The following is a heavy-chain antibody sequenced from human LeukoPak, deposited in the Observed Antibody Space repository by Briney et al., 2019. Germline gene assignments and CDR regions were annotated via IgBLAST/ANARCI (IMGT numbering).Heavy chain of an antibody. CDR2: IYYSGST. D-gene: IGHD3-22*01. Sequence: SETLSLTCTVSGGSISSYYWRWIRQPPGKGLERVGYIYYSGSTNYNPSLKSRVTISVDTSKNQFSLKLSSVTAADTAVYYCARVPTYYYDSSGYTSDAFDIWGQGTMVTVSS. CDR3: ARVPTYYYDSSGYTSDAFDI. J-gene: IGHJ3*02. CDR1: GGSISSYY. V-gene: IGHV4-59*01.